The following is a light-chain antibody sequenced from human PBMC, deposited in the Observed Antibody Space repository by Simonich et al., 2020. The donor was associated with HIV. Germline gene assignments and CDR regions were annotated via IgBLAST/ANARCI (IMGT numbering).Light chain of an antibody. Sequence: EIVMTQSPATLSVSPGDRATLSCRASQSVSSNLAWYQQKPGLAPRLLIYGASSRATGVPARFSGSGSGTEFTLTISSMQSEDFAIYYCQHYNNWPPGTFGQGTKVEFK. J-gene: IGKJ1*01. CDR3: QHYNNWPPGT. CDR2: GAS. CDR1: QSVSSN. V-gene: IGKV3-15*01.